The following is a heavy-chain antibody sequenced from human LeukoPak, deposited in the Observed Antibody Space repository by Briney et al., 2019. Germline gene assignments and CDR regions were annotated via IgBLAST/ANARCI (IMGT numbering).Heavy chain of an antibody. J-gene: IGHJ3*02. D-gene: IGHD3-10*01. V-gene: IGHV4-31*03. CDR2: IYYSEST. Sequence: PSETLSLTCTVSGGSISSGGYYWSWIRQHPGKGLEWIGYIYYSESTYYNPSLKSRVTISVDTSKNQLSLKLSSVNAADTAVYYCARDSEFYYGSGGYWDAFDIWGQGTMVTVSS. CDR3: ARDSEFYYGSGGYWDAFDI. CDR1: GGSISSGGYY.